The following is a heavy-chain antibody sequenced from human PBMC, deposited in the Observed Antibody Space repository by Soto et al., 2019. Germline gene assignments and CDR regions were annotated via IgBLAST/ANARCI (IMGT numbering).Heavy chain of an antibody. D-gene: IGHD6-13*01. J-gene: IGHJ5*02. V-gene: IGHV4-39*01. CDR1: GGSISTTYDY. Sequence: SSETLSLTCSVSGGSISTTYDYWGWVRQPPGKGLEWIASIHYRGSTYYNPSLKSRVTTSVDTSKNRFSLKLTSVTAADTAVYYCARHLLVAKAGRFDPWGQGTLVTVSS. CDR3: ARHLLVAKAGRFDP. CDR2: IHYRGST.